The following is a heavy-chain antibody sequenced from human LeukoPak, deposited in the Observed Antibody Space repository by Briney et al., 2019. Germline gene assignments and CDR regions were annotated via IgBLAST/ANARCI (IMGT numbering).Heavy chain of an antibody. CDR2: IIPMFRTA. CDR3: ARDASIHDSSSYYFLW. D-gene: IGHD3-22*01. J-gene: IGHJ4*02. V-gene: IGHV1-69*06. CDR1: GGTFSRSA. Sequence: SSVKVSCKASGGTFSRSAVNWVRQAPGQGLEWMGGIIPMFRTANYAQKFRGRVTITADKSTSTAYMELNSLRSEDTAVYYCARDASIHDSSSYYFLWWGQGTLVTVSS.